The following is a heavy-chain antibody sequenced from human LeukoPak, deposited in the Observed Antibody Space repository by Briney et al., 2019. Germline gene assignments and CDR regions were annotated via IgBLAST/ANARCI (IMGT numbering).Heavy chain of an antibody. CDR2: INHSGDT. V-gene: IGHV4-34*01. J-gene: IGHJ4*03. D-gene: IGHD1-1*01. Sequence: SETLSLTCAVSGGSFRGYYWSWIRHSPGRGLEWIGEINHSGDTNYNSSVKSRVTISVDTSKNQFSLKVRSLTAADTAVYYCARGPTISETGYFDYWGQGTLVTVSS. CDR3: ARGPTISETGYFDY. CDR1: GGSFRGYY.